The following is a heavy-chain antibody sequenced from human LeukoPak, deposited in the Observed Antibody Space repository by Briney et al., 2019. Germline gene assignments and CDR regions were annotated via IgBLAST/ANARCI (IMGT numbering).Heavy chain of an antibody. J-gene: IGHJ4*02. CDR1: GYTFTSYG. V-gene: IGHV1-18*01. CDR3: VGVVRGVIPDY. Sequence: GASVKVSCKASGYTFTSYGISWVRQAPGQGLEWMGWISAYNGNTNYAQKLQGRVTMTTDTSTSTAYMELRSLRSDDTAVYYCVGVVRGVIPDYWGQGTLVTVSS. D-gene: IGHD3-10*01. CDR2: ISAYNGNT.